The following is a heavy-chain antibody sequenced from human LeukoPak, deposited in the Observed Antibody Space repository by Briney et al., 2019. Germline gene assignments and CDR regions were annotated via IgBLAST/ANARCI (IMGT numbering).Heavy chain of an antibody. CDR2: ISYDGSNK. J-gene: IGHJ4*02. CDR3: ARVAYDSSGSVDY. CDR1: GFTFSGYA. D-gene: IGHD3-22*01. V-gene: IGHV3-30-3*01. Sequence: GGSLRLSCAASGFTFSGYAMHWVRQAPGKGLEWVAVISYDGSNKYYADSVKGRFTISRDNSKNTLYLQMNSLRAEDTAVYYCARVAYDSSGSVDYWGQGTLVTVSS.